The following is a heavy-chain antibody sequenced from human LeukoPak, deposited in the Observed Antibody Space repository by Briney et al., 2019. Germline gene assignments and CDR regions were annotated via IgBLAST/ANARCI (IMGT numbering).Heavy chain of an antibody. Sequence: TSQTLSLTCTVSGGSISSGGYYRSWIRQHPGKGLEWIGYIYYSGSTYYNPSLKSRVTISVDTSKNQFSLKLSPVTAADTAVYYCASAGYDFWSGYFDYWGQGTLVTVSS. V-gene: IGHV4-31*03. J-gene: IGHJ4*02. D-gene: IGHD3-3*01. CDR2: IYYSGST. CDR1: GGSISSGGYY. CDR3: ASAGYDFWSGYFDY.